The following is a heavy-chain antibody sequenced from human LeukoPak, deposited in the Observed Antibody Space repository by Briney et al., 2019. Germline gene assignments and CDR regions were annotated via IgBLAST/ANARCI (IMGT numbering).Heavy chain of an antibody. J-gene: IGHJ5*02. D-gene: IGHD3-22*01. V-gene: IGHV4-39*07. CDR2: INHSGST. CDR3: ARGSRGGIVVVITRNWFDP. CDR1: GGSISSGDYY. Sequence: PSETLSLTCTVSGGSISSGDYYWSWIRQPPGKGLEWIGEINHSGSTNYNPSLKSRVTISVDTSKNQFSLKLSSVTAADTAVYYCARGSRGGIVVVITRNWFDPWGQGTLVTVSS.